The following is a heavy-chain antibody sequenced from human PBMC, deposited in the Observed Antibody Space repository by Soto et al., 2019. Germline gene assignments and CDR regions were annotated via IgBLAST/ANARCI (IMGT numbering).Heavy chain of an antibody. CDR3: AKGRYFDSSGGCANY. J-gene: IGHJ4*02. V-gene: IGHV3-23*01. D-gene: IGHD3-22*01. CDR2: ISGSGHAT. CDR1: GFIFDNYA. Sequence: EVKLSESGGGLIPPGASARLSCITSGFIFDNYAMSWVRQSPGRGLEWVAAISGSGHATYYTQSVQGRFIISRDKSKKTVFLQMNTLRAEDTAVYYCAKGRYFDSSGGCANYWGLGTLVTVSS.